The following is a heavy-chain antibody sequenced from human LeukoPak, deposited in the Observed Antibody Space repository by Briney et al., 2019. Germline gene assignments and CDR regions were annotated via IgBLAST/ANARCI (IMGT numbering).Heavy chain of an antibody. CDR1: GFTFSSYG. V-gene: IGHV3-30*18. J-gene: IGHJ4*02. CDR2: ISYDGSNK. Sequence: PGGSLRLSCAASGFTFSSYGGHWVRQAPGKGLEWVAVISYDGSNKYYADSVKGRFTISRDNSKNTLCLQMNSLRAEDTAVYYCAKGTNTAMAPGDYWGQGTLVTVSS. CDR3: AKGTNTAMAPGDY. D-gene: IGHD5-18*01.